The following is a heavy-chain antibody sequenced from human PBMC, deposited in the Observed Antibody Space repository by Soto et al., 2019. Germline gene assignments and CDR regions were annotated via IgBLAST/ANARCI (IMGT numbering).Heavy chain of an antibody. Sequence: GGSLRLSCAASGFAFSSYPMSWVRQAPEKGLEWVSGISDSGGLTYNADSVKGRFTISRDNSKNTLYLQMNSLRAEDTAVYYCARRAFGSSRAFDIWGQGTVVTDSS. CDR3: ARRAFGSSRAFDI. CDR1: GFAFSSYP. V-gene: IGHV3-23*01. CDR2: ISDSGGLT. J-gene: IGHJ3*02. D-gene: IGHD6-6*01.